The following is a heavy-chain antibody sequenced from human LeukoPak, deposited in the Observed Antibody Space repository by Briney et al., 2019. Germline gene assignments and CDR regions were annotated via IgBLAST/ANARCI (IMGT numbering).Heavy chain of an antibody. CDR3: ARDSKVTGTSFDS. CDR2: MNVDSGGT. CDR1: GHIFIDYY. V-gene: IGHV1-2*02. D-gene: IGHD2-21*02. J-gene: IGHJ4*02. Sequence: ASVNVSCKASGHIFIDYYMHWVRQAPGQGLEWMGWMNVDSGGTKYAQKFQGRVTMTRDTSVSTAFMDLTRLTSDDTAVYYCARDSKVTGTSFDSWGQGTLVTVSS.